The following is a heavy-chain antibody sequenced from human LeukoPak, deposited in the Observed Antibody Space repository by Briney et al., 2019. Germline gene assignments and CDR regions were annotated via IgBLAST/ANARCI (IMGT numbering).Heavy chain of an antibody. CDR3: AILGYCSGGSCSPFDY. Sequence: GGSLRLSCAASGFTFSSYSMNWVRQAPGKGLEWVSSISSSSSSYIYYADSVKGRFTISRDNAKNSLYLQMNSLRAEDTAVYYCAILGYCSGGSCSPFDYWGPGTLVTVSS. CDR1: GFTFSSYS. D-gene: IGHD2-15*01. J-gene: IGHJ4*02. V-gene: IGHV3-21*01. CDR2: ISSSSSSYI.